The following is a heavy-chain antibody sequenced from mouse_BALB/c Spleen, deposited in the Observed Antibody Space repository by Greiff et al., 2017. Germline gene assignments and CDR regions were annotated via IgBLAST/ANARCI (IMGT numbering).Heavy chain of an antibody. CDR3: ARLGLPWVAY. CDR1: GFNIKDYY. CDR2: IDPENGNT. V-gene: IGHV14-1*02. D-gene: IGHD2-4*01. J-gene: IGHJ3*01. Sequence: VQLQQSGAELVRPGALVKLSCKASGFNIKDYYMHWVKQRPEQGLEWIGWIDPENGNTIYDPKFQGKASITADTSSNTAYLQLSSLTSEDTAVYYCARLGLPWVAYWGQGTLVTVSA.